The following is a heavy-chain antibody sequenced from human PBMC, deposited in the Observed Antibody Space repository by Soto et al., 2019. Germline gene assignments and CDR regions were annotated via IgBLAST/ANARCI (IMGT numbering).Heavy chain of an antibody. CDR2: IIPIFGTA. CDR3: ARGGGFWSGYYSGEEDYFDY. J-gene: IGHJ4*02. V-gene: IGHV1-69*13. D-gene: IGHD3-3*01. CDR1: GGTFSSYA. Sequence: GASVKVSCKASGGTFSSYAISWVRQAPGQGLEWMGGIIPIFGTANYAQKFQGRVTITADESTSTAYMELSSLRSEDTAVYYCARGGGFWSGYYSGEEDYFDYWGQGTLVTVSS.